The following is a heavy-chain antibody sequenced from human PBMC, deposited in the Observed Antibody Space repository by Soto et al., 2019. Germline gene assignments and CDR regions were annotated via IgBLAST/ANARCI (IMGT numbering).Heavy chain of an antibody. CDR3: ARESVQLERRAGAFDI. CDR1: GGSVSSGSYY. CDR2: IYYSGST. Sequence: SETLSLTCTVSGGSVSSGSYYLSWIRQPPGKGLEWIGYIYYSGSTNYNPSLKSRVTISVDTSKNQFSLKLSSVTAADTAVYSCARESVQLERRAGAFDIWGKGTMVTV. V-gene: IGHV4-61*01. D-gene: IGHD1-1*01. J-gene: IGHJ3*02.